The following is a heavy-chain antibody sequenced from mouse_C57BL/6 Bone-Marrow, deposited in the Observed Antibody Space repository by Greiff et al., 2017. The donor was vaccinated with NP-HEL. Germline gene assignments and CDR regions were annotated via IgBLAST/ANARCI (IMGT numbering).Heavy chain of an antibody. CDR3: TTFPSAWLAY. Sequence: EVKVVESGAELVRPGASVKLSCTASGFNIKDDYMHWVKQRPEQGLEWIGWIDPENGDTEYASKFQGKATITADTSSNTAYLQLSSLTSEDTAVYCCTTFPSAWLAYWGQGTLVTVSA. V-gene: IGHV14-4*01. CDR2: IDPENGDT. CDR1: GFNIKDDY. J-gene: IGHJ3*01.